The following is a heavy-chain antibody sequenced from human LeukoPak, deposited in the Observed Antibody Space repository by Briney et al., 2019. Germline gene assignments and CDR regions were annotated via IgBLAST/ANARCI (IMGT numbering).Heavy chain of an antibody. J-gene: IGHJ6*03. Sequence: SETLSLTCTVSGGSIISSSYYWGWLRQPPGKGLEWIGSIYYSGSTYYNPSLKSRVTISVDTSKNQFSLKLSSVTAADTAVYYCARGATNSYYYYYMDVWGKGTTVTVSS. CDR1: GGSIISSSYY. V-gene: IGHV4-39*07. CDR3: ARGATNSYYYYYMDV. CDR2: IYYSGST. D-gene: IGHD5-12*01.